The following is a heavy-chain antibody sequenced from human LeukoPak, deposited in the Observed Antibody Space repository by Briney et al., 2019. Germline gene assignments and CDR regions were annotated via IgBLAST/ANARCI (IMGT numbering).Heavy chain of an antibody. Sequence: GGSLRLSCAASGFTFSSYGMHWVRQAPGKGLEWVAFIRYDGSNKYYADSVKGRFTISRDNSKNTLYLQMNSLRAEDTAVYYCAKDPYPHYGSGSYWFDYWGQGTLVTVSS. V-gene: IGHV3-30*02. CDR3: AKDPYPHYGSGSYWFDY. CDR2: IRYDGSNK. J-gene: IGHJ4*02. D-gene: IGHD3-10*01. CDR1: GFTFSSYG.